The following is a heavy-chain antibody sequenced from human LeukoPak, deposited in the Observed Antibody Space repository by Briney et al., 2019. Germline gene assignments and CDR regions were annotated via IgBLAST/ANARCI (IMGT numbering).Heavy chain of an antibody. CDR2: IYYSGST. D-gene: IGHD3-3*01. J-gene: IGHJ5*02. Sequence: PSETLSLTCTVSGGSISSSSYNWGWIRQPPGKGLEWIGSIYYSGSTYYNPSLKSRITILVDTSKNQFSLKLSSVTAADTAVYYCARAETQYYDFWSGYHNWFDPWGQGTLVTVSS. V-gene: IGHV4-39*07. CDR1: GGSISSSSYN. CDR3: ARAETQYYDFWSGYHNWFDP.